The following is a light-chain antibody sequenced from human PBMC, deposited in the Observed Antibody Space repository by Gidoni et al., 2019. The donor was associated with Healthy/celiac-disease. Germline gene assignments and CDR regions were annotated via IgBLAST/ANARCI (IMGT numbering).Light chain of an antibody. Sequence: DIQVTQSPSTLSASVGDRVTITCRASQSISSWLAWYQQKPGKAPKLLIYKASSLESGVPSRFSGSGSGTEFTLTISSLQPDDFATYYCQQYNSYLVTFGPGTKVDIK. CDR2: KAS. CDR1: QSISSW. J-gene: IGKJ3*01. CDR3: QQYNSYLVT. V-gene: IGKV1-5*03.